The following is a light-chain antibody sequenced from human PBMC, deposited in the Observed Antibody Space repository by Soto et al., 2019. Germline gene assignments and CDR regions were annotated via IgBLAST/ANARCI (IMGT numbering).Light chain of an antibody. CDR1: TGSVTTTHY. CDR3: LLSYAGRRGLRAL. Sequence: QAVVTQEPTVTVSPGGTVTLTCGSSTGSVTTTHYPYWFQQKPGQAPTTLIYDTDNRKSWTPARFSGSLLGGLAALTLSGARPEDEADYYCLLSYAGRRGLRALFGGGTKLTVL. J-gene: IGLJ2*01. CDR2: DTD. V-gene: IGLV7-46*01.